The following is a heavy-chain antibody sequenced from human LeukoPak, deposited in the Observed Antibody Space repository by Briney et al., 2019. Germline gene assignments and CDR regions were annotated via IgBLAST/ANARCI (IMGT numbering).Heavy chain of an antibody. J-gene: IGHJ4*02. D-gene: IGHD3-22*01. V-gene: IGHV3-9*01. CDR1: GFTFSSYA. CDR2: ISWNSGSI. CDR3: AKAPTYYYDSSGYSFDY. Sequence: GGSLRLSCAASGFTFSSYAMHWVRQAPGKGLEWVSGISWNSGSIGYADSVKGRFTISRDNAKNSLYLQMNSLRAEDTALYYCAKAPTYYYDSSGYSFDYWGQGTLVTVSS.